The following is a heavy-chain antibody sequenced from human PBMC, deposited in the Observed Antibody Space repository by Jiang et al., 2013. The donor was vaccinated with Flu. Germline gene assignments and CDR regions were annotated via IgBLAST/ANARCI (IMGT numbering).Heavy chain of an antibody. V-gene: IGHV4-39*01. CDR2: LYMGTP. Sequence: AWIRQPPREGTGVDWEYLYMGTPTTTRPSKSRVTISVDTSKNQFSLQLRFVTAADTAVYYCARQIGRGSWGFDYWGQGTLVTVSS. D-gene: IGHD3-16*01. J-gene: IGHJ4*02. CDR3: ARQIGRGSWGFDY.